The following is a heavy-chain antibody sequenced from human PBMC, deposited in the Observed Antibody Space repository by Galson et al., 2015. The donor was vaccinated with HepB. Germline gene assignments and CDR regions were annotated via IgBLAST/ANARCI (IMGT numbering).Heavy chain of an antibody. Sequence: SLRLSCAASGFTFDNYAMHWVRQTPGKGLEWMAVVSNDDTNKDYTDSVRGRFIISRDNSKNTVYLQMNSLRPEDTAVYYCARDGVLYYDILTGYYNGNFDFWGQGTLVTVSS. V-gene: IGHV3-30*04. J-gene: IGHJ4*02. CDR1: GFTFDNYA. D-gene: IGHD3-9*01. CDR3: ARDGVLYYDILTGYYNGNFDF. CDR2: VSNDDTNK.